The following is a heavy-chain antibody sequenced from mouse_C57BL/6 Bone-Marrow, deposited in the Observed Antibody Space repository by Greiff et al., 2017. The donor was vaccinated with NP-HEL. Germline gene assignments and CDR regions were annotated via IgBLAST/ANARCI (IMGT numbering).Heavy chain of an antibody. CDR2: ISSGGSYT. CDR1: GFTFSSYG. V-gene: IGHV5-6*02. Sequence: VKLVESGGDLVKPGGSLKLSCAASGFTFSSYGMSWVRQTPDKRLEWVATISSGGSYTYYPDRVKGRFTISRDNAKNTLYLQMSSLKSEDTAMYYCARHRPFAYWGQGTLVTVSA. CDR3: ARHRPFAY. J-gene: IGHJ3*01.